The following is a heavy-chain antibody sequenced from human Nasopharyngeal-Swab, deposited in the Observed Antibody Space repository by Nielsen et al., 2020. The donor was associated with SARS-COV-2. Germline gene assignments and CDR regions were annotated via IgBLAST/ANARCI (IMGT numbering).Heavy chain of an antibody. CDR2: IYYSGST. J-gene: IGHJ4*02. V-gene: IGHV4-59*12. CDR1: GGSISSYY. D-gene: IGHD6-13*01. Sequence: SETLSLTCTVSGGSISSYYWSWIRQPPGKGLGWIGYIYYSGSTNYNPSLKSRVTISVDTSKNQFSLKLSSVTAADTAVYYCAREGSSWYKFDYWGQGTLVTVSS. CDR3: AREGSSWYKFDY.